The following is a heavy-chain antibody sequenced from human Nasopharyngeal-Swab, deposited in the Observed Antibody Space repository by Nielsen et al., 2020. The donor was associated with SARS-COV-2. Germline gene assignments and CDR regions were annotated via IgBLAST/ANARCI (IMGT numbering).Heavy chain of an antibody. D-gene: IGHD5-24*01. Sequence: WIRQPPGKGLEWIGEINNSGSTNYDPSLKSRVTISVDTSKNQFSLKLSSVTAADTAVYYCARGPSYRWGGVMGLGETHRRYYFDYWGQGTLVTVSS. CDR2: INNSGST. CDR3: ARGPSYRWGGVMGLGETHRRYYFDY. V-gene: IGHV4-34*01. J-gene: IGHJ4*02.